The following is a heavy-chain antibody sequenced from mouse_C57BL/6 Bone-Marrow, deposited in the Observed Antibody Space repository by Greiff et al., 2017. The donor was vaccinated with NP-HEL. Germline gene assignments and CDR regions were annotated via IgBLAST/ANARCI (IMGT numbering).Heavy chain of an antibody. D-gene: IGHD1-1*01. Sequence: VQLQQPGAELVRPGTSVKLSCKASGYTFTSYWMHWVKQRPGQGLEWIGVIDPSDSYTNYNQKFKGKATLTVDTSSSTAYMHLSSLTSEDSAVYYCARSHYGSRNAMDYWGQGTSVTVSS. CDR1: GYTFTSYW. CDR3: ARSHYGSRNAMDY. V-gene: IGHV1-59*01. J-gene: IGHJ4*01. CDR2: IDPSDSYT.